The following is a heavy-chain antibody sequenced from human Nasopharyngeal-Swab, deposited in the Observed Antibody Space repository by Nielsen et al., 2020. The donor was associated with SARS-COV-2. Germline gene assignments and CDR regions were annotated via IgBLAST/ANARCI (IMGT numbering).Heavy chain of an antibody. CDR2: LYYSGST. J-gene: IGHJ5*02. D-gene: IGHD6-25*01. V-gene: IGHV4-59*01. CDR3: ARGSGSRRNWFDP. Sequence: SETLSPTCTVSGGSISSYYWSWIRQPPGKGLEWIGYLYYSGSTNYNPSLKSRVTISVDTSKNQFSLKLSSVTAADTAVYHCARGSGSRRNWFDPWGQGTLVTVSS. CDR1: GGSISSYY.